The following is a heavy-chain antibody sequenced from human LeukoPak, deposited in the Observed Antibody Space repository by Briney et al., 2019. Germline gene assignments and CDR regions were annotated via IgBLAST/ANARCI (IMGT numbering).Heavy chain of an antibody. Sequence: ASVKVSCKASGYTFTSYYMHWVRRAPGQGLEWMGIINPSGGSTSYAQKFQGRVTMTRDTSTSTVYMELSSLRSEDTAVYYCALSSSWYYFDYWGQGTLVTVSS. CDR1: GYTFTSYY. V-gene: IGHV1-46*03. J-gene: IGHJ4*02. CDR3: ALSSSWYYFDY. D-gene: IGHD6-13*01. CDR2: INPSGGST.